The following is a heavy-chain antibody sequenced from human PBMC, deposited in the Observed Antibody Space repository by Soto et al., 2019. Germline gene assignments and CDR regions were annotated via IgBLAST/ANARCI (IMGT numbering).Heavy chain of an antibody. CDR2: ISSVSSTI. Sequence: EVQLVESGGGLVQPGGSLKLTCAASGFSFSSYSMNWVRQVPGKGLEWVSYISSVSSTIHYADSVKGRFTISRDNVKNFLYLQMNSLRDEDTAVYYCARDPDTVMAPGGSRVDYWGQGTLVTVSS. D-gene: IGHD5-18*01. V-gene: IGHV3-48*02. CDR3: ARDPDTVMAPGGSRVDY. CDR1: GFSFSSYS. J-gene: IGHJ4*02.